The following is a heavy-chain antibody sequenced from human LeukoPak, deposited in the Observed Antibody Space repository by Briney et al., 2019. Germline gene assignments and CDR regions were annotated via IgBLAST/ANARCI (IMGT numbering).Heavy chain of an antibody. CDR3: ARGSSRSKLRFSRYYYMDV. V-gene: IGHV4-34*01. CDR1: GGSFSGYY. D-gene: IGHD3-3*01. CDR2: INHSGST. J-gene: IGHJ6*03. Sequence: KPSETLSLTCAVYGGSFSGYYWSWIRQPPGKGLERIGEINHSGSTNYNPSLKSRVTISVDTSKNQFSLKLSSVTAADTAVYYCARGSSRSKLRFSRYYYMDVWGKGTTVTVSS.